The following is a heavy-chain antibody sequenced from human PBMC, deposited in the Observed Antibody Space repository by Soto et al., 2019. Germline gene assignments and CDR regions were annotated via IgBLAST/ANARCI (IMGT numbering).Heavy chain of an antibody. D-gene: IGHD2-15*01. Sequence: EVQLVESGGGLVKPGGSLRLSCAASGFTFSNAWMSWVRQAPGKGLEWVGRIKSKTDGGTTDYAAPVKGRFTISRDDSKNTLHLQMNSLKTEDTAVYYCTTEDSPDYYYYGMDVWGQGTTVTVSS. V-gene: IGHV3-15*01. CDR1: GFTFSNAW. J-gene: IGHJ6*02. CDR2: IKSKTDGGTT. CDR3: TTEDSPDYYYYGMDV.